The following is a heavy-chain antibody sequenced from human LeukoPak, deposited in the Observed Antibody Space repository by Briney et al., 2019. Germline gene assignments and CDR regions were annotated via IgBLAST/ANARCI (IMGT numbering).Heavy chain of an antibody. J-gene: IGHJ5*02. CDR2: ISGSGGST. Sequence: GGSLRLSCAASGFTFSTYAMSWVRQAPGKGLEWVSAISGSGGSTYYADSVKGRFTISRDNSKNTLYLQMNSLRAEDTAVYYCAKSFYYYGSGSYPASWGQGTLVTVSS. V-gene: IGHV3-23*01. D-gene: IGHD3-10*01. CDR1: GFTFSTYA. CDR3: AKSFYYYGSGSYPAS.